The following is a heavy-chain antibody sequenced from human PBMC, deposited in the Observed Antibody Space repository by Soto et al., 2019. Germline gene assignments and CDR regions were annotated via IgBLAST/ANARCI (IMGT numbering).Heavy chain of an antibody. J-gene: IGHJ4*02. V-gene: IGHV4-31*03. CDR2: IYYSGST. Sequence: SETLSLTCTVSGGSISSGGYYWSWIRQHPGKGLEWIGYIYYSGSTYYNPSLKSRVTISVDTSKNQFSLKLSSVTAADTAVYYCARDIEAGFDYWGQGTLVTVSS. D-gene: IGHD2-15*01. CDR3: ARDIEAGFDY. CDR1: GGSISSGGYY.